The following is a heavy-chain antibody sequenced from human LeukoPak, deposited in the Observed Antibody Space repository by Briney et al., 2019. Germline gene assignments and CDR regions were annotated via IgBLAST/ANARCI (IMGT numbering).Heavy chain of an antibody. V-gene: IGHV3-72*01. CDR1: GFTFSDHY. CDR3: VRVRGRYHGSGYVDY. J-gene: IGHJ4*02. CDR2: IRNKANSYTT. Sequence: GGSLRLSCAASGFTFSDHYMEWVRQAPGKGLEWVGRIRNKANSYTTEYAASVKGRCTISRDDSKNSLYLEVNSLKTEDTAVYFCVRVRGRYHGSGYVDYWGQGTLLTVSS. D-gene: IGHD1-26*01.